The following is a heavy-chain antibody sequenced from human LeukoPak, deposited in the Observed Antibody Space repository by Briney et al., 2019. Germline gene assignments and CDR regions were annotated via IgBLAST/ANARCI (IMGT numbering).Heavy chain of an antibody. CDR1: GYTFTSYY. V-gene: IGHV1-46*04. D-gene: IGHD5-18*01. J-gene: IGHJ4*02. Sequence: ASVKVCGKASGYTFTSYYMHWVRQAPGQGREWMGITNPSGGSTGYAPKLQGRVTMTRDTATTTGYMELSRLGSEDTVVYYCARDVGYSYGSTFDYWGQGTLVTVSS. CDR2: TNPSGGST. CDR3: ARDVGYSYGSTFDY.